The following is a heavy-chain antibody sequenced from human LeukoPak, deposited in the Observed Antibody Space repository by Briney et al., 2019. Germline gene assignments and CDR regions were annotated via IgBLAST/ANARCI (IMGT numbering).Heavy chain of an antibody. CDR3: ARDESYYDSSGYHDAFDI. V-gene: IGHV4-39*07. CDR1: GGSISSSSYY. CDR2: IYYSGST. Sequence: PSETLSLTCTVSGGSISSSSYYWGWIRQPPGKGLEWIGSIYYSGSTYYNPSLKSRVTISVDTSKNQFSLKLSSVTAADTAVYYCARDESYYDSSGYHDAFDIWGQGTMVTVSS. D-gene: IGHD3-22*01. J-gene: IGHJ3*02.